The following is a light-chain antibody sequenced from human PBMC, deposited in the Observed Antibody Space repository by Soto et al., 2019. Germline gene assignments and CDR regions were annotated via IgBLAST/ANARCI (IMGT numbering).Light chain of an antibody. CDR2: DAS. CDR3: QQRSNWPPWT. CDR1: QSVSSY. V-gene: IGKV3-11*01. J-gene: IGKJ1*01. Sequence: EIVLTQPPATLSLSPGERATLSCRASQSVSSYLAWYQQKPGQAPRLLIYDASNRATGIPARFSGSGSGTDFTLTISSLEPEDFAVYYCQQRSNWPPWTFGQGTRWISN.